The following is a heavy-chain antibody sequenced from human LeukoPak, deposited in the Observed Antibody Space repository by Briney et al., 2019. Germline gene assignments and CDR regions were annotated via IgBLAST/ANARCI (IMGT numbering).Heavy chain of an antibody. V-gene: IGHV3-23*01. CDR2: ISGSGGST. D-gene: IGHD3-10*01. CDR1: GFTFSSYA. Sequence: HPGGSLRLSCAASGFTFSSYAMSWVRQAPGKGLEWVSAISGSGGSTYYADSVKGRFTISRDNSKNTLYLQMNSLRAEDTAVYYCAKFLLWFGEKATNYNWFDPWGQGTLVTVSS. CDR3: AKFLLWFGEKATNYNWFDP. J-gene: IGHJ5*02.